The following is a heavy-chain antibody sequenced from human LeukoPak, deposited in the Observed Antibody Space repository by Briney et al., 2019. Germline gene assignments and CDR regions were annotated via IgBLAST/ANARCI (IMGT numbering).Heavy chain of an antibody. Sequence: PGGSLRLSCAASGFTFSSYAMSWVRQAPGKGLEWVSAISGSSGSTIYYADSLKGRFTISRDNSKNTVYLQMNSLRSEDTAVYYCAKDRVPTFPDASDVWGQGTRVTVSS. CDR3: AKDRVPTFPDASDV. V-gene: IGHV3-23*01. J-gene: IGHJ3*01. CDR1: GFTFSSYA. CDR2: ISGSSGSTI. D-gene: IGHD3-10*01.